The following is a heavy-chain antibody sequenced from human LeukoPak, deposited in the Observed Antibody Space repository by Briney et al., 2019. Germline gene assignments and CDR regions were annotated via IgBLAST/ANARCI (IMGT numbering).Heavy chain of an antibody. CDR2: LSDSGASK. J-gene: IGHJ4*02. D-gene: IGHD4-17*01. CDR3: ASSPPTGITVSYFDY. CDR1: GFTFSSYA. Sequence: GGSLRLSCAASGFTFSSYAMTWVRQAPGKGLEWVSALSDSGASKYYADSVKGRFTISRDNSKNTLYLQMNSLRADDTAVYYCASSPPTGITVSYFDYWGQGTLATVSS. V-gene: IGHV3-23*01.